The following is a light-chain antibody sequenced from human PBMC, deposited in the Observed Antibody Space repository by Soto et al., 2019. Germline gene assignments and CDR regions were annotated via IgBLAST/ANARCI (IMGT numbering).Light chain of an antibody. CDR2: EVS. CDR1: SSDVGGYNY. CDR3: TSYTTSDTFV. J-gene: IGLJ1*01. Sequence: QSVGTQPASVSVSPGQSITISCTGTSSDVGGYNYVSWYQQHPGKVPKLMIYEVSNRPSGVSNRFSGSKSGNTASLTVSGLQVEDEADYYCTSYTTSDTFVFGTGTKVTVL. V-gene: IGLV2-14*01.